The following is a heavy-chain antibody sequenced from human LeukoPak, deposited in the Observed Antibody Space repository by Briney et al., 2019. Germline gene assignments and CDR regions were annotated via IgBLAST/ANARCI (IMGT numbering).Heavy chain of an antibody. CDR1: GFTFSSYA. V-gene: IGHV3-30-3*01. J-gene: IGHJ6*02. CDR3: ARDDHRITIFGVVRGHPYYYYGMDV. CDR2: ISYDGSNK. D-gene: IGHD3-3*01. Sequence: GGSLRLSCAASGFTFSSYAMHWVRQAPGKGLEWVAVISYDGSNKYYADSVKGGFTISRDNSKNTLFLQMNSLRAEDTAVYYCARDDHRITIFGVVRGHPYYYYGMDVWGQGTTVTVSS.